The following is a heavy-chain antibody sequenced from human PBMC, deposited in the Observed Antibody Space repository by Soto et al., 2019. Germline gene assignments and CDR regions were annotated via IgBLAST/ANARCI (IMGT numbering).Heavy chain of an antibody. Sequence: SVRGACAASGCTFSSYAIHCVRQAPGKGLEWVAVISYDGSNKYYADSVKGRFTISRDNSKNTLYLQMNSLRAEDTAVYYCPSDHSSRSYGDFYGMDVWGQRTTVTVSS. CDR3: PSDHSSRSYGDFYGMDV. V-gene: IGHV3-30-3*01. CDR2: ISYDGSNK. J-gene: IGHJ6*02. CDR1: GCTFSSYA. D-gene: IGHD6-19*01.